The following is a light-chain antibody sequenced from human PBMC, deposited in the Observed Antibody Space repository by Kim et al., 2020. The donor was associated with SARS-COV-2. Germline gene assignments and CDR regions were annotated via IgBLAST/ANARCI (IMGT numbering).Light chain of an antibody. CDR2: VNTDGSL. CDR1: GVDDKYA. CDR3: QSWATATRV. J-gene: IGLJ3*02. V-gene: IGLV4-69*01. Sequence: VKLTCTLNGVDDKYAIAAHQQRPEKGHRFLMKVNTDGSLTKGDGIPDRFSGSASGAARYLTISSLQSDDEADYYCQSWATATRVFGGGTKVTVL.